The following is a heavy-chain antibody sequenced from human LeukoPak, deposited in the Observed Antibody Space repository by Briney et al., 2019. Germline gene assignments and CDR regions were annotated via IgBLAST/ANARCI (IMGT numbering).Heavy chain of an antibody. Sequence: ASETLSLTCTVSGGSMSSYYWSWIRQPPGKGLEWIGYIYYSGSTKYNPSLKSRVTISVDTSENQFSLKLSSVTAADTAVYYCARGARAGYNLEPFDYWGQGTLVTVSS. CDR2: IYYSGST. J-gene: IGHJ4*02. V-gene: IGHV4-59*08. CDR1: GGSMSSYY. D-gene: IGHD5-24*01. CDR3: ARGARAGYNLEPFDY.